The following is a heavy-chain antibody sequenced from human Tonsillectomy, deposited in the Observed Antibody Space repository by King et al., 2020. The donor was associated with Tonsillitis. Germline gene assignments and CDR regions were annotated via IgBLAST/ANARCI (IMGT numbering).Heavy chain of an antibody. Sequence: VQLVESGGGLVQPGGSLRLSCAASGFNFRNAWMSWVRQTPGRGPECVADINEDGREKRYVDSVKGRFTVSRDNAKNLLYLEMNSLRDEDTAVYYCVRDPDWKAFDMWGLGTMVTVSS. CDR3: VRDPDWKAFDM. CDR2: INEDGREK. CDR1: GFNFRNAW. J-gene: IGHJ3*02. D-gene: IGHD1-1*01. V-gene: IGHV3-7*01.